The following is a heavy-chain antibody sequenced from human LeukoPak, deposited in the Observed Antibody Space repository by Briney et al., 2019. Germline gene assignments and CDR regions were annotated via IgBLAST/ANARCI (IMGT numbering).Heavy chain of an antibody. CDR3: AKRWDIVVVPAAPDDAFDI. D-gene: IGHD2-2*01. Sequence: PGGSLRLSCAASGFTFSSYGMSWVGQAPGKGLEWVSAISGSGGSTYYADSVKGRFTISRDNSNNTLYLQLNSLRAEDTAVYYCAKRWDIVVVPAAPDDAFDIWGQGTMVTVSS. CDR2: ISGSGGST. CDR1: GFTFSSYG. V-gene: IGHV3-23*01. J-gene: IGHJ3*02.